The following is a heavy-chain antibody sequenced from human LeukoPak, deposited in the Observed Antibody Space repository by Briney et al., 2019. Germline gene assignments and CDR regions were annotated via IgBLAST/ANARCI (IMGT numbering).Heavy chain of an antibody. V-gene: IGHV4-59*08. D-gene: IGHD2-15*01. CDR2: IYHSGST. CDR3: ARRSEFDNTHYHYFDY. CDR1: GGSISSYY. J-gene: IGHJ4*02. Sequence: SETLSLTCTVSGGSISSYYWNWIRQAPGKGLEWIGTIYHSGSTEYNPSLKSRVAIFVDTSKNQFSLILHSVAAADTAVYYCARRSEFDNTHYHYFDYWGQGALVTVSS.